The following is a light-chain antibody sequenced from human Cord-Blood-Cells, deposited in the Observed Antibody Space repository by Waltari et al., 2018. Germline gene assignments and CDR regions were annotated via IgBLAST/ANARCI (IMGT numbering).Light chain of an antibody. Sequence: QSALPQPASVSGSPGQSITISCTGTSSDVGSYNLVSWYQQHPGKAPKLRIYEGSKRPSGVSNRFSGSKSGNTASLTISGLQAEDEADYYCCSYAGSSTFYVFGTGTKVTVL. CDR1: SSDVGSYNL. J-gene: IGLJ1*01. CDR3: CSYAGSSTFYV. V-gene: IGLV2-23*01. CDR2: EGS.